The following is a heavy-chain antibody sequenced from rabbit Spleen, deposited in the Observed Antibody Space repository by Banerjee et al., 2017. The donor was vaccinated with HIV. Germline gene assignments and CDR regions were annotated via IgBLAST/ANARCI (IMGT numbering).Heavy chain of an antibody. CDR1: GVSFSDKDV. CDR2: IYGGVSGGT. CDR3: VRINGVDGGWNYAFDL. Sequence: EQLEESGGGLVKPEGSLTLTCKASGVSFSDKDVMCWVRQAPGKGLEWIACIYGGVSGGTYYASWAKGRFSSSKTSSTTVTLQMTSLTAADTATYFCVRINGVDGGWNYAFDLWGPGTLVTVS. D-gene: IGHD5-1*01. J-gene: IGHJ4*01. V-gene: IGHV1S45*01.